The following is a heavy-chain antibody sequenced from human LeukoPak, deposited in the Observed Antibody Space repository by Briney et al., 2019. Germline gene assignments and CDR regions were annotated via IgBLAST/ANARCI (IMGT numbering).Heavy chain of an antibody. Sequence: SQTLSLTCTVSGDSIGSGGSSWNWIRQPPGRGLEWIGYIYDSGDTYYNPSLKSPVTISVDRSKNQFSLVLSSVTAADTAVYYCARGGDSSSWSRFDYWGQGTLVTVSS. CDR2: IYDSGDT. CDR3: ARGGDSSSWSRFDY. J-gene: IGHJ4*02. D-gene: IGHD6-13*01. CDR1: GDSIGSGGSS. V-gene: IGHV4-30-2*01.